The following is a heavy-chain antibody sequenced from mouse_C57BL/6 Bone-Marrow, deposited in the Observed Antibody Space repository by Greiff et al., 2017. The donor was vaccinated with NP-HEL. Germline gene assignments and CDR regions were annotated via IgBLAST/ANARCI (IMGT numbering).Heavy chain of an antibody. J-gene: IGHJ3*01. V-gene: IGHV3-6*01. Sequence: ESGPGLVKPSQSLSLTCSVTGYSITSGYYWNWIRQFPGNKLEWMGYISYDGSNNYNPSLKNRISITRDTSKNQFFLKLNSVTTEDTATYYCARDTTMITTRRTWFAYWGQGTLVTVSA. D-gene: IGHD2-4*01. CDR2: ISYDGSN. CDR1: GYSITSGYY. CDR3: ARDTTMITTRRTWFAY.